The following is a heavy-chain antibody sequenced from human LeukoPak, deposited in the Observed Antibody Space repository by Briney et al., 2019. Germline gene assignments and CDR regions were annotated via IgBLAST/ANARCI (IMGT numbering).Heavy chain of an antibody. CDR2: INAGNGNT. CDR1: GYTFTSYG. CDR3: AREGAYYYGSGSHDAFHI. J-gene: IGHJ3*02. Sequence: GASVKVSCKASGYTFTSYGISWVRQAPGQGLEWMGWINAGNGNTRYAQSSQGRVTMTTDTSTTTAYMELRSLKSDDTAVYYCAREGAYYYGSGSHDAFHIWGQGTMVTVSS. D-gene: IGHD3-10*01. V-gene: IGHV1-18*01.